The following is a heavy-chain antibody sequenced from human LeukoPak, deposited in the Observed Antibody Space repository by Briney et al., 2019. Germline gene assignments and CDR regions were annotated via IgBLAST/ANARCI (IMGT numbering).Heavy chain of an antibody. CDR3: ARARMSYDFWSGYYPPCPRLNAFDI. D-gene: IGHD3-3*01. CDR2: VNHSGST. V-gene: IGHV4-34*01. Sequence: SETLSLTCAVYGGSFSGYYWSWIRQPPGKGLDWIGEVNHSGSTNYNPSLKSRVTISVDTSKNQFSLKLSSVTAADTAVYYCARARMSYDFWSGYYPPCPRLNAFDIWGQGTMVTVSS. CDR1: GGSFSGYY. J-gene: IGHJ3*02.